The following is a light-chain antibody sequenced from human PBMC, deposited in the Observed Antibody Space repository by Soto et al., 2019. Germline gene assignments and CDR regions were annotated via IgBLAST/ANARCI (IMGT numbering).Light chain of an antibody. J-gene: IGKJ4*01. V-gene: IGKV1-33*01. CDR3: QQYDNLP. CDR1: QDISNY. CDR2: DAS. Sequence: DLQMTQSPSSLSASVGDRVTITCQASQDISNYLNWYQQKPGKAPKLLIYDASNLETGVPSRFSGSGSGTDFTFTISSPQPEDIATYYCQQYDNLPFGGGTKVEIK.